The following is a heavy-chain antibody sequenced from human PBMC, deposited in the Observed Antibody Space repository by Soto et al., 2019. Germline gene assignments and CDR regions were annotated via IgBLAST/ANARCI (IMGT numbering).Heavy chain of an antibody. CDR3: AKDGYTYAYGPDS. CDR1: GYSFTSAG. Sequence: QVRLVQSGPEVKKPGALVRVSCKASGYSFTSAGISWVRQAPGQGLEWMGWISAYNGYKSFAQKFQGRVTLATDTSTDTAYMTLENLTSNDTAVYFCAKDGYTYAYGPDSWGQGTLVIVSS. V-gene: IGHV1-18*01. D-gene: IGHD5-18*01. J-gene: IGHJ4*02. CDR2: ISAYNGYK.